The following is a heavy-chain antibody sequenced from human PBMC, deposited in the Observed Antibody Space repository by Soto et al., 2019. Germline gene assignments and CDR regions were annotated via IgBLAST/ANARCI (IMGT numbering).Heavy chain of an antibody. CDR2: ISGSGGST. CDR3: ARLEGDYGVGGSPVYYYYYMDV. Sequence: GGSLRLSCAASGFTFSSYAMSWVRQAPGKGLEWVSAISGSGGSTYYADSVKGRFTISRDNSKNTLYLQMNSLRAEDTAVYYCARLEGDYGVGGSPVYYYYYMDVWGKGTTVTVSS. CDR1: GFTFSSYA. D-gene: IGHD4-17*01. V-gene: IGHV3-23*01. J-gene: IGHJ6*03.